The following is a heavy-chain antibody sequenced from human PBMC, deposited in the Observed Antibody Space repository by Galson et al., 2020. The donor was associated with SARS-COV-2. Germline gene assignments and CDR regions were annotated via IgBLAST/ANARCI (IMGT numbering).Heavy chain of an antibody. Sequence: SQTLSLTCSVSGGSISSTSYFWGWIRQPPGKGPEWIGSIYYSGSTYFNPSLQSRVTILVDTSKNQFSLNLSSVTAADTAVYYCARQRHGDPLWFDPWGQGTLVIVSS. CDR3: ARQRHGDPLWFDP. J-gene: IGHJ5*02. D-gene: IGHD4-17*01. CDR2: IYYSGST. V-gene: IGHV4-39*07. CDR1: GGSISSTSYF.